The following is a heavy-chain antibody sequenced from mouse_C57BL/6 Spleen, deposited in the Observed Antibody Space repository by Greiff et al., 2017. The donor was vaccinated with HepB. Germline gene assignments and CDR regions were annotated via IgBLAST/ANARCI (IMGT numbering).Heavy chain of an antibody. CDR1: GYTFTSYT. CDR2: INPSSGYT. CDR3: ARNDYDEAWFAY. Sequence: QVQLQQSGAELARPGASVKMSCKASGYTFTSYTMHWVKQRPGQGLEWIGYINPSSGYTKYNQKFKDKATLTADKASSTAYMQLSSLTSEDSAVDYCARNDYDEAWFAYWGQGTLVTVSA. J-gene: IGHJ3*01. D-gene: IGHD2-4*01. V-gene: IGHV1-4*01.